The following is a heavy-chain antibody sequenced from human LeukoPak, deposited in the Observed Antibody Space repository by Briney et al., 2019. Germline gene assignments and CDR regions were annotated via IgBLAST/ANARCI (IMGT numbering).Heavy chain of an antibody. CDR3: ASGKLGYSYGYDY. J-gene: IGHJ4*02. V-gene: IGHV3-21*01. CDR2: ISSSSSYI. Sequence: GGTLRLSCAASGFIFSSHAMSWVRQAPGKGLEWVSSISSSSSYIYYADSVKGRFTISRDNAKNSLYLQMNSLRAEDTAVYYCASGKLGYSYGYDYWGQGTLVTVSS. D-gene: IGHD5-18*01. CDR1: GFIFSSHA.